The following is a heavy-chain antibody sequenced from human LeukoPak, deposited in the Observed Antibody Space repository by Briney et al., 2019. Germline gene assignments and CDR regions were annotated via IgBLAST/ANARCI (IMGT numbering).Heavy chain of an antibody. CDR1: GGSISSSSYY. Sequence: SETLSLTCTVSGGSISSSSYYWGWIRQPPGKGPEWIGSIYYSGSTYYNPSLKSRVTISVDTSKNQFSLKLSSVTAADTAVYYCARHKAAGNDYWGQGTLVTVSS. CDR2: IYYSGST. D-gene: IGHD6-13*01. J-gene: IGHJ4*02. V-gene: IGHV4-39*01. CDR3: ARHKAAGNDY.